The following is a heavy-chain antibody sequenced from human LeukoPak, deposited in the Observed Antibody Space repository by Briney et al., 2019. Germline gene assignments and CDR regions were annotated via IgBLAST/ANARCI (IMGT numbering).Heavy chain of an antibody. Sequence: PGGSLRLSCVASGFSFSGYWMSWVRQAPGKGLEWVANIKQDGSEKNYVVSVKGRFTISRDNSKNTVNVQMNSLRAEDTAVYYCAKATSPVHSRNWFDSWGQGTLVTVSS. CDR3: AKATSPVHSRNWFDS. D-gene: IGHD6-13*01. J-gene: IGHJ5*01. CDR2: IKQDGSEK. V-gene: IGHV3-7*03. CDR1: GFSFSGYW.